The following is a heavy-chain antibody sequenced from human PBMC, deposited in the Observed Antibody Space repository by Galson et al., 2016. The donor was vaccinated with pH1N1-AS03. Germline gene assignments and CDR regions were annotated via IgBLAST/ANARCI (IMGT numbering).Heavy chain of an antibody. CDR2: INPSSGGT. Sequence: SVKVSCKASGYTFAYYYVHWVRQAPGQGLEWMGWINPSSGGTKFAQKFQGTVSMTTDTSTRTAYMELSRLRSDDTAVYYCARGGGSALESWGQGTLDTVSS. D-gene: IGHD1-26*01. CDR1: GYTFAYYY. J-gene: IGHJ4*02. V-gene: IGHV1-2*02. CDR3: ARGGGSALES.